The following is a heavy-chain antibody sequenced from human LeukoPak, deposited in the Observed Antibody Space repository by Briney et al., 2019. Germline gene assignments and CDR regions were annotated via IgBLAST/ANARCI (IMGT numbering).Heavy chain of an antibody. V-gene: IGHV4-59*01. CDR2: IYYSGST. D-gene: IGHD3-22*01. J-gene: IGHJ4*02. Sequence: SETLSLTCTVSGGSISSYYWSWIRQPPGKGLEWIGYIYYSGSTNYNPSLKSRVTISVKTSKNQFSLKLSSVTAADTAVYYCARRKNYYDSSGYFSYWGQGTLVTVSS. CDR1: GGSISSYY. CDR3: ARRKNYYDSSGYFSY.